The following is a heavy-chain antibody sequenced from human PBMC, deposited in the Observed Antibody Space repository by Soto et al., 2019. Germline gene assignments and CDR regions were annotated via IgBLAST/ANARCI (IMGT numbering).Heavy chain of an antibody. Sequence: EVQLFESGGGLVQPGGSLRLSCAASGFTFSSYAMSWVRQAPGKGLEWVSAISGSGGSIYYADSVKGRFTISRDNSKNTLYLQMNSLRAEDTAVYHCAKRQKRDCSGGSCPPKVYYYYYGMDVWGQGTTVTVSS. D-gene: IGHD2-15*01. CDR2: ISGSGGSI. V-gene: IGHV3-23*01. CDR3: AKRQKRDCSGGSCPPKVYYYYYGMDV. CDR1: GFTFSSYA. J-gene: IGHJ6*02.